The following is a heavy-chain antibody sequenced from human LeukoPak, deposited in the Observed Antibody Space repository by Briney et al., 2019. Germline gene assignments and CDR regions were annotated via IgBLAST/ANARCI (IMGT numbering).Heavy chain of an antibody. CDR1: GGSISSYY. CDR3: ARGPHDFWSGYLPSGAFDI. D-gene: IGHD3-3*01. CDR2: IYYSGST. J-gene: IGHJ3*02. V-gene: IGHV4-59*01. Sequence: SETLSLTCTVSGGSISSYYWSWIRQPPGKGLEWIGYIYYSGSTNYNPSLKSRVTISVDTSKNQFSLKLSSVTAADTAVYYCARGPHDFWSGYLPSGAFDIWGQGTMVTVSS.